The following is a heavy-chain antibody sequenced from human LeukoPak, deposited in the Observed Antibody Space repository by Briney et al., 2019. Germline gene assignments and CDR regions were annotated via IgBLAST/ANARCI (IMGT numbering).Heavy chain of an antibody. J-gene: IGHJ5*02. D-gene: IGHD6-13*01. CDR2: ISSSGSTI. Sequence: PGGYLRLYCAASGFTFSDYYMSWIRQAPGQGLEWVSYISSSGSTIYYADSVKGRFTISRDNAKNSLYLQMNSLRAEDTAVYYCAREEVAAAGGWFDPWGQGTLGTVSS. V-gene: IGHV3-11*01. CDR1: GFTFSDYY. CDR3: AREEVAAAGGWFDP.